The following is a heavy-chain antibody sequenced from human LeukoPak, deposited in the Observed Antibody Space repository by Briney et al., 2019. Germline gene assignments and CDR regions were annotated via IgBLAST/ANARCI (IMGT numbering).Heavy chain of an antibody. Sequence: GSLRLSCAAAGFTFSDSYMSWIRQPPGKGLEWIGSIYDSGSTYYNPSLKSRVTISVDTSKNQFSLKLNSVTAADTAVYYCARHYGPWGQGTLVTVSS. CDR3: ARHYGP. J-gene: IGHJ5*02. V-gene: IGHV4-38-2*01. D-gene: IGHD3-16*01. CDR2: IYDSGST. CDR1: GFTFSDSY.